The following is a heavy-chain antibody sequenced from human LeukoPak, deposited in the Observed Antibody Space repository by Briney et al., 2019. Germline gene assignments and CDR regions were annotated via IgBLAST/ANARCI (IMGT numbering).Heavy chain of an antibody. J-gene: IGHJ3*02. V-gene: IGHV3-48*02. D-gene: IGHD3-9*01. CDR1: GFTFSTYT. CDR3: ARDSPLYYDILTGYCAFDI. Sequence: GGSLRLSCAASGFTFSTYTMNWVRQAPGKGLEWVSYMCSSSSTIYYADSVKGRFTISRDNAKNSLYLQMNSLRDEDTAVYYCARDSPLYYDILTGYCAFDIWGQGTMVTVSS. CDR2: MCSSSSTI.